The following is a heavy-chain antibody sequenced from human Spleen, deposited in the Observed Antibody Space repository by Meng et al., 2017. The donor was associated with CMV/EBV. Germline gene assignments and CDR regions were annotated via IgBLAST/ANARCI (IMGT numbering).Heavy chain of an antibody. CDR2: ISWNSGSI. J-gene: IGHJ6*02. Sequence: SLKISCAASGFTFDDYAMHWVRQAPGKGLEWVSGISWNSGSIGYADSVKGRFTISRDNAKNSLYLQMNSLRAEDTALYYCAKDQTIFYYYYGMDVWGQGTTVTVSS. CDR3: AKDQTIFYYYYGMDV. CDR1: GFTFDDYA. D-gene: IGHD3-3*01. V-gene: IGHV3-9*01.